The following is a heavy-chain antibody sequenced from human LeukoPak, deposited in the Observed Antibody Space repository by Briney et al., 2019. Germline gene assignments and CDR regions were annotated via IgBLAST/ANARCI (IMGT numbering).Heavy chain of an antibody. Sequence: GGSLRLSCAASGFTFSTYWMSWVRQAPGKGLEWVANIKQDGSKIYYVDSVKGRFTISRDNAKNSLYLQMNSLRAEDTAVYYCARDYSSTSEGRMDVWGKGTTVTVSS. CDR1: GFTFSTYW. D-gene: IGHD2-2*01. J-gene: IGHJ6*04. CDR2: IKQDGSKI. CDR3: ARDYSSTSEGRMDV. V-gene: IGHV3-7*01.